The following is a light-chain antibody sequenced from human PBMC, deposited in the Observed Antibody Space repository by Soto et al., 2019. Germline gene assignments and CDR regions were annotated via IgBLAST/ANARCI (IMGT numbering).Light chain of an antibody. CDR1: QSVSSY. CDR2: DAS. J-gene: IGKJ5*01. Sequence: EIVLTQSPATLSLSPGERATLSCRASQSVSSYLAWYQQKPGQAPRLLIYDASNRATGIPARFSGSGSGTDFPLTISNLEPEDFAVYYCQQRGNWPITFGQGTRLEIK. CDR3: QQRGNWPIT. V-gene: IGKV3-11*01.